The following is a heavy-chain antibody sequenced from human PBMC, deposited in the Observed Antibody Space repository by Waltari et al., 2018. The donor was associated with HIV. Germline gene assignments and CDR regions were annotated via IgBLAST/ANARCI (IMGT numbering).Heavy chain of an antibody. CDR1: GFTFSSYG. Sequence: QVQVAESGGGVVQPGRSLRLSCAGSGFTFSSYGIPWVRQAPGKGLEWVAAISYDGNNKYYADSVKGRFTISRDNSKNTLYLQMNSLRPEDTAVYYCAKASSHYYGSGDVWGQGTMVTVSS. D-gene: IGHD3-10*01. V-gene: IGHV3-30*18. J-gene: IGHJ3*01. CDR3: AKASSHYYGSGDV. CDR2: ISYDGNNK.